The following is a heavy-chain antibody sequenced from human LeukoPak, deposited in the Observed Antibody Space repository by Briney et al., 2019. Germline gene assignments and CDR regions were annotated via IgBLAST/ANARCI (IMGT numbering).Heavy chain of an antibody. CDR3: ARDMGNPYYYYGMDV. CDR1: GYTFTSYG. Sequence: GASVKVSCKASGYTFTSYGISWGRQAPGQGLEWMGWISAYNGNTNYAQKLQGRVTMTTDTSTSTAYMELRSLRSDDAAVYYCARDMGNPYYYYGMDVWGQGTTVTVSS. D-gene: IGHD7-27*01. J-gene: IGHJ6*02. V-gene: IGHV1-18*01. CDR2: ISAYNGNT.